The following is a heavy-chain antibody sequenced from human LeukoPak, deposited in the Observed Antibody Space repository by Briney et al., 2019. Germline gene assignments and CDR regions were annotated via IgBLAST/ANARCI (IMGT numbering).Heavy chain of an antibody. CDR1: GGSITSYY. CDR2: IHTSGST. D-gene: IGHD6-6*01. J-gene: IGHJ4*02. V-gene: IGHV4-4*07. CDR3: AREFSGTSIAARVFDS. Sequence: PSETLSLTCTVSGGSITSYYWTYIRQPAGKGLEWIGRIHTSGSTNYNPSLKSRVTMSVDTSKNQFSLNLSSMTAADTAMYYCAREFSGTSIAARVFDSWGQGTLVTVSS.